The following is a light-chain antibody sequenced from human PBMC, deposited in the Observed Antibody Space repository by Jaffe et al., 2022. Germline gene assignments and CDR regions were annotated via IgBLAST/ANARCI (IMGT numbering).Light chain of an antibody. J-gene: IGKJ2*01. CDR3: QQSHHSPQT. Sequence: DIQMTQSPSSLSASVGDRVTITCRASQSIGTRLNWYQQKPGKAPKLLIYAASKLQSGVPSRFSGSGSGTDFTLTISSLQLEDFATYYCQQSHHSPQTFGQGTKVEIK. CDR2: AAS. CDR1: QSIGTR. V-gene: IGKV1-39*01.